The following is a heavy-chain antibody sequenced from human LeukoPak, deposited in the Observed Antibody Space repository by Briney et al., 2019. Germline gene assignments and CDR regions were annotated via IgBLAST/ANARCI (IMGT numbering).Heavy chain of an antibody. CDR3: ASGYSYGRWGAFDI. D-gene: IGHD5-18*01. V-gene: IGHV6-1*01. CDR2: TYYRSRWYN. J-gene: IGHJ3*02. Sequence: SQTLSLTCAISGDSVSSNSAAWNWIRQSPSRGLEWLGRTYYRSRWYNDYAVSVKSRITINPDTSKNQFSLQLNSVTPEDTAVYYCASGYSYGRWGAFDIWGQGTMVTVSS. CDR1: GDSVSSNSAA.